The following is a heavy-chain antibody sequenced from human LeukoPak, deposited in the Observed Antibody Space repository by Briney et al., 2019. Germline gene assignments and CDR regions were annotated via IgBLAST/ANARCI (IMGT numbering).Heavy chain of an antibody. D-gene: IGHD3-10*01. V-gene: IGHV6-1*01. CDR1: GDSVSSNSAA. CDR3: AREGRYYYGSGDAFDI. CDR2: TYYRSKWYN. Sequence: SQTLSLTCAISGDSVSSNSAAWNWIRQSPSRGLGWLGGTYYRSKWYNDYAVSVKSRITINPGTSKNQFSLQLNSVTPEDTAVYYCAREGRYYYGSGDAFDIWGQGTMVTVSS. J-gene: IGHJ3*02.